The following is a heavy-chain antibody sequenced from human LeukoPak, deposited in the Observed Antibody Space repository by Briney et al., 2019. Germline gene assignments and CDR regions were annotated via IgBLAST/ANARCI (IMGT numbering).Heavy chain of an antibody. D-gene: IGHD5-12*01. Sequence: ASVKVSCKASGYTFTSYDINWVRQATGQGLEWMGWMNPNSGNTGYAQKFQGRVTITRNTSISTAYMELSSLRSEDTAVYYCARGRREVATEDYYFDYWGQRTLVTVSS. CDR2: MNPNSGNT. V-gene: IGHV1-8*03. CDR3: ARGRREVATEDYYFDY. J-gene: IGHJ4*02. CDR1: GYTFTSYD.